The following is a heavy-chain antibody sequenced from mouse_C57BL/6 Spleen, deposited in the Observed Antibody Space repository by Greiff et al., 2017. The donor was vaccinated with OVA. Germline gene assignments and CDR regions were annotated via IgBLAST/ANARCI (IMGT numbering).Heavy chain of an antibody. CDR2: INPNNGGT. Sequence: DVKLQESGPELVKPGASVKIPCKASGYTFTDYNMDWVKQSHGKSLEWIGDINPNNGGTIYNQKFKGKATLTVDKSSSTAYMELRSLTSEDTAVYYCARAHDGYYAMDYWGQGTSVTVSS. CDR3: ARAHDGYYAMDY. D-gene: IGHD2-3*01. V-gene: IGHV1-18*01. CDR1: GYTFTDYN. J-gene: IGHJ4*01.